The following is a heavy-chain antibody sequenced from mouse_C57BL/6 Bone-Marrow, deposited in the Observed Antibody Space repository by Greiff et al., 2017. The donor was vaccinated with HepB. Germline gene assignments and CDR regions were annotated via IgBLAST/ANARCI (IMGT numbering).Heavy chain of an antibody. V-gene: IGHV1-19*01. CDR3: ARWRWLLEAMDY. CDR2: INPYNGGT. Sequence: VQLQQSGPVLVKPGASVKMSCKASGYTFTDYYMNWVKQSHGKSLEWIGVINPYNGGTSYNQKFKGKATLTVDKSSSTAYMELNSLTSEDSAVYYCARWRWLLEAMDYWGQGTSVTVSS. J-gene: IGHJ4*01. CDR1: GYTFTDYY. D-gene: IGHD2-3*01.